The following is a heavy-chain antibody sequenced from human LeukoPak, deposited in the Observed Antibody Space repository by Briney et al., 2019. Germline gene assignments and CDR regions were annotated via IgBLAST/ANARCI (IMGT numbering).Heavy chain of an antibody. CDR2: ISSSSSAI. V-gene: IGHV3-48*04. J-gene: IGHJ4*02. Sequence: PGGSLRLSCAASGFTFSSYSMNWVRQAPGKGLEWVSYISSSSSAIYYADSVKGRFTISRDNAKNSLYLQMNSLRAEDTAVYYCARDGEWCFDYWGQGTLVTVSS. CDR3: ARDGEWCFDY. D-gene: IGHD2-15*01. CDR1: GFTFSSYS.